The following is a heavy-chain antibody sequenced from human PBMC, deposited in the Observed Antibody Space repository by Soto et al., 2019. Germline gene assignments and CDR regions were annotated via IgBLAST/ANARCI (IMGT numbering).Heavy chain of an antibody. CDR1: GGSFSGYY. J-gene: IGHJ6*03. CDR3: GGYDILTGDGLNYYMDV. CDR2: INHSGST. Sequence: SETLSLTCAVYGGSFSGYYWSWIRQPPGKGLEWIGEINHSGSTNYNPSLKSRVTISVDTSKNQFSLKLSSVTAADTAVYYCGGYDILTGDGLNYYMDVWGKGTTVTVSS. D-gene: IGHD3-9*01. V-gene: IGHV4-34*01.